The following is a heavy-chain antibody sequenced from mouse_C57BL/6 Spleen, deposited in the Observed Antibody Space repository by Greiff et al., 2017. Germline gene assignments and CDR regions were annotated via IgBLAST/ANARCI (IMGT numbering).Heavy chain of an antibody. D-gene: IGHD2-1*01. J-gene: IGHJ2*01. CDR2: VDPYNGGT. CDR1: GFTFTDYY. CDR3: AGYYGKGRYYFDY. Sequence: EVQLQQSGPVLVKPGPSVKLSCKASGFTFTDYYMHWVKQSHGKSLEWIGLVDPYNGGTSYNQKFKGKATLTVDTSSSTAYMERNSLTSEGSAVYYCAGYYGKGRYYFDYWGQGTTLTVSS. V-gene: IGHV1-36*01.